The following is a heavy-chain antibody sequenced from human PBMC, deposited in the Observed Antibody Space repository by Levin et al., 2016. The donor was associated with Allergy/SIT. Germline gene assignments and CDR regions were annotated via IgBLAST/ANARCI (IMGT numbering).Heavy chain of an antibody. D-gene: IGHD5-24*01. CDR2: IYYSGST. CDR3: ARAGMATIKFDY. J-gene: IGHJ4*02. V-gene: IGHV4-59*01. Sequence: WIRQPPGKGLEWIGYIYYSGSTNYNPSLKSRVTISVDTSKNQFSLKLSSVTAADTAVYYCARAGMATIKFDYWGQGTLVTVSS.